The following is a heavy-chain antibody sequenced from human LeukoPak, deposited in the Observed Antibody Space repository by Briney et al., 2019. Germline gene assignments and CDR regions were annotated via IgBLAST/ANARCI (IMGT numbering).Heavy chain of an antibody. D-gene: IGHD2-2*01. CDR3: ARGGCSSTSCYVYDF. Sequence: ASVKVSCTASGYTFTDYNMHWVRQAPGQGLEWMGWINPYSGVTNYAQKFQARVTMTRDTSIRTAYLEMSSLESEDTAVYYCARGGCSSTSCYVYDFSGQESLVTVSS. CDR2: INPYSGVT. CDR1: GYTFTDYN. V-gene: IGHV1-2*02. J-gene: IGHJ4*02.